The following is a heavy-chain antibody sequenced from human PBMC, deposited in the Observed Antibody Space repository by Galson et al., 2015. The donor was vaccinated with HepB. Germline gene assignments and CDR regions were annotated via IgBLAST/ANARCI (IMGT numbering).Heavy chain of an antibody. Sequence: SVKVSCKASGSTFTGYYMHWVRQAPGQGLEWMGWINPNSGGTNYAQKFQGWVTMTRDTSISTAYMELSRLRSDDTAVYYCARGDSSWSSYYYYYGMDVWGQGTTVTVSS. CDR3: ARGDSSWSSYYYYYGMDV. D-gene: IGHD6-6*01. CDR1: GSTFTGYY. J-gene: IGHJ6*02. V-gene: IGHV1-2*04. CDR2: INPNSGGT.